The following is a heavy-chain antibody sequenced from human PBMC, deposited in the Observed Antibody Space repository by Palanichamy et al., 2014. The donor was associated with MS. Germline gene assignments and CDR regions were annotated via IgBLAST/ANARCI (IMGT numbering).Heavy chain of an antibody. Sequence: EMQLVESGGGVVRPGGSLRLSCAASGFTFDDYGMSWVRQVPGKGLEWVSGINWNGGSIGYAGSVKGRFTISRDNAKNSLYLQMNSLRAEDTALYHCARSGCSGGSCYRFDYWGQGTLVTVSS. V-gene: IGHV3-20*01. CDR1: GFTFDDYG. CDR3: ARSGCSGGSCYRFDY. CDR2: INWNGGSI. D-gene: IGHD2-15*01. J-gene: IGHJ4*02.